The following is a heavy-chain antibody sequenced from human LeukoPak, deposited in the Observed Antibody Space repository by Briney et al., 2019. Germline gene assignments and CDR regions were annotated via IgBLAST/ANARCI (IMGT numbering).Heavy chain of an antibody. Sequence: DSVKVSCKASGYTFTSYGISWVRQTPGQGLEWMGWISAYNGNTNYAQKLQGRVTMTTDTSTSTAYMELRSLRSDDTAVYYCARDVGAARPYAFDIWGQGTMVTVSS. CDR3: ARDVGAARPYAFDI. D-gene: IGHD6-6*01. V-gene: IGHV1-18*01. CDR1: GYTFTSYG. J-gene: IGHJ3*02. CDR2: ISAYNGNT.